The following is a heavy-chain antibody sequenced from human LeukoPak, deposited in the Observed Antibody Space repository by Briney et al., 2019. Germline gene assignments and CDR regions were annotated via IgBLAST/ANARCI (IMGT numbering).Heavy chain of an antibody. D-gene: IGHD3-3*01. J-gene: IGHJ3*02. V-gene: IGHV3-15*01. Sequence: GGSLRLSCRVSGFTFNNAWVSWVRQSPGKGLEWVGRINYKTNGGTADYAAPVKGRFTISRDDSKDTLYLQMNSLETEDTAVYYCTLSYYDFWSGYYTLDAFDIWGQGTMVTVSS. CDR2: INYKTNGGTA. CDR3: TLSYYDFWSGYYTLDAFDI. CDR1: GFTFNNAW.